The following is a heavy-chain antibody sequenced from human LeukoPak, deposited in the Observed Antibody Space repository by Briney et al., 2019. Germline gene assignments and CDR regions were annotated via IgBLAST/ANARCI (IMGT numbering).Heavy chain of an antibody. Sequence: ASVKVSCKASGYTFTSYYMHWVRQAPGQGLEWMGIINPSGGSTSYAQKFQGRVTMTRDTSTSTVFMELSSLRSEDTAVYYCARAGGYDSSGYYFDYWGQGTLVTVSS. CDR2: INPSGGST. D-gene: IGHD3-22*01. CDR3: ARAGGYDSSGYYFDY. J-gene: IGHJ4*02. CDR1: GYTFTSYY. V-gene: IGHV1-46*01.